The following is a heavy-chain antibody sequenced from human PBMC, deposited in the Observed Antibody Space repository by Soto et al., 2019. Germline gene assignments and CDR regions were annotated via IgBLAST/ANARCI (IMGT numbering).Heavy chain of an antibody. Sequence: ASVKVSCKASRYTFTSYYMHWVRQAPGQGLEWMGIINPSGGSTSYAQKFQGRVTMTRDTSTSTVYMELSSLRSEDTDVYYCARDEGGNSVLYYYSMDVWGQGTTVTVSS. CDR3: ARDEGGNSVLYYYSMDV. J-gene: IGHJ6*02. D-gene: IGHD2-21*02. V-gene: IGHV1-46*01. CDR2: INPSGGST. CDR1: RYTFTSYY.